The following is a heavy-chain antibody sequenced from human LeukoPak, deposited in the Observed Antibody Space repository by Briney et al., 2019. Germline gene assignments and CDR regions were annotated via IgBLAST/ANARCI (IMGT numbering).Heavy chain of an antibody. J-gene: IGHJ4*02. CDR2: IIPIFGTA. V-gene: IGHV1-69*13. Sequence: SVKVSCKASGGTFSSYAISWVRQAPGQGLEWMGGIIPIFGTANYAQKFQGRVTITADESTSTAYMELSSLRSEDTAVYYCARDSWELLSFDYWGQGTLVTVSS. CDR3: ARDSWELLSFDY. CDR1: GGTFSSYA. D-gene: IGHD1-26*01.